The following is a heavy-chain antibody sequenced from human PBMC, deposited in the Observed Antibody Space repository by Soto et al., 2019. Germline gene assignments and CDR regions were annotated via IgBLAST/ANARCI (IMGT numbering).Heavy chain of an antibody. CDR2: INTDSGDT. CDR3: TRGTGFWSGYYRYYGMDV. D-gene: IGHD3-3*01. Sequence: ASVKVSCKASGYSFAGYLLHWVRQAPGQGLEWMGWINTDSGDTKYARKFQGRVTMTRDTSTSTGYMEPSSLRSDDTAVYHCTRGTGFWSGYYRYYGMDVWGQGTTVTVSS. V-gene: IGHV1-2*02. CDR1: GYSFAGYL. J-gene: IGHJ6*02.